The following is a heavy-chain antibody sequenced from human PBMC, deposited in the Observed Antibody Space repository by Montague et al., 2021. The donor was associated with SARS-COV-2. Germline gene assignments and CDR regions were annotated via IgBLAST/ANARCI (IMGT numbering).Heavy chain of an antibody. CDR3: ARVGRAGYDSLTGYYYYYMDV. CDR2: IYTSGST. CDR1: GGSISSYY. J-gene: IGHJ6*02. V-gene: IGHV4-4*07. D-gene: IGHD3-9*01. Sequence: SETLSLTYTVSGGSISSYYWSWIRQPAGKGLEWIGRIYTSGSTNYNPSLKSRVTMSVDTSKNQFSLKLTSVTAADTAVYYCARVGRAGYDSLTGYYYYYMDVWGQGTTVTVSS.